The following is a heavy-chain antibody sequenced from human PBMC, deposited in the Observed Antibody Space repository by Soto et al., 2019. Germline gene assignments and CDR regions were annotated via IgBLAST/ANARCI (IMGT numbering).Heavy chain of an antibody. CDR2: THHSGTT. CDR1: GGSISSVNW. J-gene: IGHJ4*02. Sequence: PSETLSLTCAVSGGSISSVNWWSWVRQPPGMRLEWIGETHHSGTTNYNPSLKSRVTISVDKSKNQFSLKLSSVTAADTALYYCAREGSGSSFFDYWGQGTLVTVSS. V-gene: IGHV4-4*02. CDR3: AREGSGSSFFDY. D-gene: IGHD3-10*01.